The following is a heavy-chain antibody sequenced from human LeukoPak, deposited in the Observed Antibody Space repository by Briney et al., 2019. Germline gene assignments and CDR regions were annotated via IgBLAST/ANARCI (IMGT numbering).Heavy chain of an antibody. Sequence: PGGSLRLSCTASGFTLGNYSMSWVRQAPGKGLEWVTVIYSGGSTYYADSVKGRFTISRDNSKNTLYLQMNSLRAEDTAVYYCARSFDGQPDYWGQGTLVTVSS. CDR1: GFTLGNYS. D-gene: IGHD2/OR15-2a*01. CDR2: IYSGGST. J-gene: IGHJ4*02. V-gene: IGHV3-53*01. CDR3: ARSFDGQPDY.